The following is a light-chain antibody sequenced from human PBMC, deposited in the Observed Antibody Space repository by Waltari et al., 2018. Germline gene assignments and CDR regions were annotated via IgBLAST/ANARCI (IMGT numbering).Light chain of an antibody. J-gene: IGKJ5*01. CDR2: HAS. V-gene: IGKV3-15*01. CDR3: HHYHNWPMT. CDR1: QNIGTH. Sequence: EIVMTQSPDTLSVSPGESATLLCRASQNIGTHSACHQQKPGQTPRLLIYHASISATDIPARFSGSGSGTEFTLTISSLQSEDFAVYYCHHYHNWPMTFGQGTRLEIK.